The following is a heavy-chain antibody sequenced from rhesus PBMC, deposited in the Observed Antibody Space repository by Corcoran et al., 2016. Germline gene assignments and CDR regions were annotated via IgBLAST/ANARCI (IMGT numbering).Heavy chain of an antibody. V-gene: IGHV2-174*01. CDR2: IYWDDDK. CDR3: ARGAGGIAAGDY. D-gene: IGHD6-31*01. J-gene: IGHJ4*01. Sequence: QVTLKESGPALVKPTQTLTLTCTFSGFSLITSGMGVGWIRQPPGKALEWLALIYWDDDKRYSTSLKSRLTISKDTSKNQVVLTMTNMDPVDTATYYCARGAGGIAAGDYWGQGVLVTVSS. CDR1: GFSLITSGMG.